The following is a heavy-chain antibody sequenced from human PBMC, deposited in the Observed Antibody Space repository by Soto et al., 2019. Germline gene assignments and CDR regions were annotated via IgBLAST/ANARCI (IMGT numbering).Heavy chain of an antibody. CDR1: GFTFSDYY. V-gene: IGHV3-11*01. J-gene: IGHJ3*02. CDR2: ISSSGSTI. CDR3: ARDGVVVPAANPPRDAFDI. D-gene: IGHD2-2*01. Sequence: GGSLRLSCAASGFTFSDYYMSWIRQAPGKGLEWVSYISSSGSTIYYADSVKGRFTISRDNAKNSLYLQMNSLRAEDTAVYYCARDGVVVPAANPPRDAFDIWGQGTMVTVSS.